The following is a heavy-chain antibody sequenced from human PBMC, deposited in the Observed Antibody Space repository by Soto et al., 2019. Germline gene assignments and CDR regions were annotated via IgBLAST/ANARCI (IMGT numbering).Heavy chain of an antibody. V-gene: IGHV3-7*01. CDR1: GFTFSSYW. Sequence: GGSLRLSCAASGFTFSSYWMSWVRQAPGQGLEWVANIKQDGSEKYYVDSVKGRFTISRDNAKNSLYLQMNSLRAEDTAVYYCARDRTMIVVADCMDVWGQGTTVTVSS. CDR2: IKQDGSEK. CDR3: ARDRTMIVVADCMDV. D-gene: IGHD3-22*01. J-gene: IGHJ6*02.